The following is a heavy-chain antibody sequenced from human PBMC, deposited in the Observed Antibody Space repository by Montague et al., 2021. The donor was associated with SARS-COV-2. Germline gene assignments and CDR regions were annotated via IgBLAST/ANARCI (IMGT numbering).Heavy chain of an antibody. CDR2: VHYTGPN. J-gene: IGHJ3*02. CDR3: ARHRANAGSFDI. Sequence: SETLSLTCTVSGGSINVSRYDWGWLRPPPGKGLEWIGSVHYTGPNSYNESLKGRLTISVDTSENQFSLWMTSVTTSDTAVYYCARHRANAGSFDIWGHGTLVTVSS. D-gene: IGHD1-1*01. V-gene: IGHV4-39*01. CDR1: GGSINVSRYD.